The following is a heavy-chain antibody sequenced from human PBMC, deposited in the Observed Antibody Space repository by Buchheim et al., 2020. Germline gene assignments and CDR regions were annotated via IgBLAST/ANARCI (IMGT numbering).Heavy chain of an antibody. Sequence: EVQLVESGGGLVKPGGSLRLSCAASGFTFNTYSMNWVRQAPGKGLEWVSSISSSGSFTYYADSVKGRFTISRDNAQNSLHLQMNSLRAEDTAVYYCARDSIASADGWFDPWGQGTL. V-gene: IGHV3-21*01. CDR2: ISSSGSFT. D-gene: IGHD6-13*01. CDR1: GFTFNTYS. CDR3: ARDSIASADGWFDP. J-gene: IGHJ5*02.